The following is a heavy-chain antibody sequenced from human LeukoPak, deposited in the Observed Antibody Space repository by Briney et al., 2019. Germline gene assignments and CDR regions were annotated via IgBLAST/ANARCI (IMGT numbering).Heavy chain of an antibody. J-gene: IGHJ3*01. CDR1: GFTFSSYS. Sequence: GGSLRLSCAASGFTFSSYSMNWVRQAPGKGLEWVSYISSSSSTIYYADSVKGRFTISRDNAKNSLYLQMNSLRAEDTAVYYCARDLTTPLRLELPLWGQGTMVTVSS. CDR3: ARDLTTPLRLELPL. V-gene: IGHV3-48*01. CDR2: ISSSSSTI. D-gene: IGHD1-7*01.